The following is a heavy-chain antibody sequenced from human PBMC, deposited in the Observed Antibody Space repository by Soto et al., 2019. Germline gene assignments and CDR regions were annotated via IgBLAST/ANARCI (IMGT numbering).Heavy chain of an antibody. Sequence: QVHLVQSGAEVKKPGASVKVSCKASGYTFTTYSIHWVRQAPGQRLEWMGWINAANGNTKYSQKFQGRVTITRDTSATTAYMELSGLRSEDTAVYYCVRLVTHYCVQGTLVTVST. CDR1: GYTFTTYS. CDR2: INAANGNT. D-gene: IGHD6-6*01. J-gene: IGHJ4*02. CDR3: VRLVTHY. V-gene: IGHV1-3*01.